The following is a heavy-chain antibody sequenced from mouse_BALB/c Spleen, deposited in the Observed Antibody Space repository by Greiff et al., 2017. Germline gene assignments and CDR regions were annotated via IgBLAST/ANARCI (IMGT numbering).Heavy chain of an antibody. D-gene: IGHD2-10*02. J-gene: IGHJ3*01. CDR2: INPSNGRT. CDR3: AIKGQYGNYEFAY. Sequence: QVQLQQPGAELVKPGASVKLSCKASGYTFTSYWMHWVKQRPGQGLEWIGEINPSNGRTNYNEKFKSKATLTVDKSSSTAYMQLSSLTSEDSAVYYCAIKGQYGNYEFAYWGQGTLVTVAA. CDR1: GYTFTSYW. V-gene: IGHV1S81*02.